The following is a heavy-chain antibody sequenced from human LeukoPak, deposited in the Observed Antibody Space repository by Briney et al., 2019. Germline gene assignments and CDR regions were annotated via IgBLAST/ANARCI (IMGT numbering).Heavy chain of an antibody. Sequence: PGVSLRLSCAASGLTFRNYAMSWVRQAPGKGLEWVSVICANDGNTYYADAVKGRFTISRDNSKDTLYLQIDSLRAEDTAVYYCAKGSGSSCYSPCDYWGQGILVTVSS. D-gene: IGHD2-15*01. CDR3: AKGSGSSCYSPCDY. V-gene: IGHV3-23*01. CDR2: ICANDGNT. CDR1: GLTFRNYA. J-gene: IGHJ4*02.